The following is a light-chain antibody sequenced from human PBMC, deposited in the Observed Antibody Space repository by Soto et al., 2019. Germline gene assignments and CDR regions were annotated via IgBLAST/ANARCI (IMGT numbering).Light chain of an antibody. CDR1: SSDVGGYNY. J-gene: IGLJ1*01. V-gene: IGLV2-14*01. Sequence: QSALTQPASVSGSPGQSITISCTGTSSDVGGYNYVSWYQQHPGKAPKLMIYDVSNRPSGVSNRFSGSKSGNTASLTISGLQAEDEADYYCSSYTGAGDVFGTGTKLTAL. CDR2: DVS. CDR3: SSYTGAGDV.